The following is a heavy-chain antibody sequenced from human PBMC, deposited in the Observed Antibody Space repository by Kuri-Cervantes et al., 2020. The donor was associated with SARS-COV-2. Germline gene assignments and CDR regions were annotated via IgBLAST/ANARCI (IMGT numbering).Heavy chain of an antibody. J-gene: IGHJ3*02. CDR3: ARSTPSWRLVVISQGGAFDI. CDR1: GYTFTGYY. V-gene: IGHV1-2*04. CDR2: INPNSGGT. D-gene: IGHD3-22*01. Sequence: ASVKVSCKASGYTFTGYYMHWVRQAPGQGLEWMGWINPNSGGTNYAQKFQGWVTMTRDTSISTVYMELSRLRSDDTAVYYCARSTPSWRLVVISQGGAFDIWGQGTMVTVSS.